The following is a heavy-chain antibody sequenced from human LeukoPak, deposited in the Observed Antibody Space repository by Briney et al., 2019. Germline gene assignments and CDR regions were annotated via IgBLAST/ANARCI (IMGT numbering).Heavy chain of an antibody. D-gene: IGHD3-22*01. CDR2: ISGSGGST. CDR1: GFTFSSYA. V-gene: IGHV3-23*01. CDR3: AKDISNYYDSSGYIDY. Sequence: TGGSLRLSCAASGFTFSSYAMSWVRQAPGKGLEWVSAISGSGGSTYCADSAKGRFTISRDNSKNTLYLQMNSLRAEDTAVYYCAKDISNYYDSSGYIDYWGQGTLVTVSS. J-gene: IGHJ4*02.